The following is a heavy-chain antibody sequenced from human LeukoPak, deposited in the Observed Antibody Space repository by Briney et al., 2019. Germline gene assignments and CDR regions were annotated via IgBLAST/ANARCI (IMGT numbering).Heavy chain of an antibody. D-gene: IGHD1-1*01. J-gene: IGHJ4*02. V-gene: IGHV3-11*01. CDR1: GFTFSDYY. Sequence: GGSLRLSCAASGFTFSDYYTSWIRQAPGKGLEWVSYISSSGSTIYHADSVKGRFTISRDNAKNSLYLQMNSLRAEDTAVYYCARWGRIEGKRKADYFDYWGQGTLVTVSS. CDR2: ISSSGSTI. CDR3: ARWGRIEGKRKADYFDY.